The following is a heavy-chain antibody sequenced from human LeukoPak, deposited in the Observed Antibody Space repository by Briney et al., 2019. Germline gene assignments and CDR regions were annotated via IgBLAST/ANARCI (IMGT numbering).Heavy chain of an antibody. CDR2: VSGSGAGT. J-gene: IGHJ5*02. CDR3: AKGQSSSSSEWFDP. Sequence: GGSLRLSCAAPGFTFRSYTMTWVSQAPGKGLEWVSTVSGSGAGTYYADSVKGRFTVSRDNSKNTLYLQMNSLRAEDTALYYCAKGQSSSSSEWFDPWGQGTLVTVSS. CDR1: GFTFRSYT. D-gene: IGHD2-2*01. V-gene: IGHV3-23*01.